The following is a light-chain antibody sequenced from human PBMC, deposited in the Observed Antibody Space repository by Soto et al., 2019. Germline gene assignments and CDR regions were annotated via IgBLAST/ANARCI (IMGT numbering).Light chain of an antibody. CDR1: SSDVGGYKY. J-gene: IGLJ2*01. V-gene: IGLV2-11*01. CDR3: CSYAGSYVV. Sequence: QSALTQSRSVSGSPGQSVTISCTGTSSDVGGYKYVSWYQQHPGKAPKLMIYDVSKRPSGVPDRFSGSKSGNTASLTISGLQAEDEADYYCCSYAGSYVVFGGGTKVTVL. CDR2: DVS.